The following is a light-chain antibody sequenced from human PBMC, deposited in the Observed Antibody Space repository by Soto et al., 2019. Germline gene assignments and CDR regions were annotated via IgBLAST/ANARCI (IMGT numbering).Light chain of an antibody. CDR3: QQYNDWWT. CDR2: GAS. V-gene: IGKV3-15*01. CDR1: QSVSSSY. Sequence: EIVLTQSPCALSLSPGERATLSCRASQSVSSSYLAWYQQKPGQAPRLLVYGASSRATGIPARFIGSGSGTEFTLTISSLQSEDFAVYYCQQYNDWWTFGQGTKVDI. J-gene: IGKJ1*01.